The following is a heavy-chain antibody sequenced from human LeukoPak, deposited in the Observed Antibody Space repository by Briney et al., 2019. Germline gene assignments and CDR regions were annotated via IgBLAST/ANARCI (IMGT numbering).Heavy chain of an antibody. CDR3: ARRKKQQLYAFDI. J-gene: IGHJ3*02. V-gene: IGHV4-59*01. Sequence: PSETLSLTCTVSGGSLSPYHWSWIRQPPGEGLEWIGYIHYTGSTNDNPSLKSRVTISVDTSKNQFFLKLTSVTAADTAVYYCARRKKQQLYAFDIWGQGTMVTVSS. D-gene: IGHD6-13*01. CDR1: GGSLSPYH. CDR2: IHYTGST.